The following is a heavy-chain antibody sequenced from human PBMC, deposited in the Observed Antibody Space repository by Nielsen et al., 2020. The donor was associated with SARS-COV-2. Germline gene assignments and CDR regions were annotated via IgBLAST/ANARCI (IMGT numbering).Heavy chain of an antibody. V-gene: IGHV1-18*01. J-gene: IGHJ6*02. Sequence: WVRQAPGQGLEWMGWISAYNGNTNYAQKLQGRVTMTTDTSTSTAYMELRSLRSDDTAVYYCARDRAVQLDPGYYYGMDVWGQGTTVTVSS. CDR3: ARDRAVQLDPGYYYGMDV. CDR2: ISAYNGNT. D-gene: IGHD1-1*01.